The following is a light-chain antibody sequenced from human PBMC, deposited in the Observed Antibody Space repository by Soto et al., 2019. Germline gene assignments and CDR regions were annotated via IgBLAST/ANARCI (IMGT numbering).Light chain of an antibody. CDR2: NTS. V-gene: IGKV3-20*01. J-gene: IGKJ5*01. Sequence: EIVLTQSPGTLSLSPGERATLSCGASQSVSNKYLDWYQQKPGQAPRLLIYNTSTRATGFPARLSGSGYGTDFTLTISRLETEDFEVYYCQQYGSWLITFGQGTRLEIK. CDR1: QSVSNKY. CDR3: QQYGSWLIT.